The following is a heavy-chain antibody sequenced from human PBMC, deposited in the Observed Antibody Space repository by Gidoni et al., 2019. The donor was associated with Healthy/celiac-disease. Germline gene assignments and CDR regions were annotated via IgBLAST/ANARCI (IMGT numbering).Heavy chain of an antibody. D-gene: IGHD6-13*01. CDR1: GFTFSSYS. CDR2: ISSSSSTI. Sequence: EVQLVESGGGLVQPGGSLRLSCAASGFTFSSYSMNWVRQAPGKGLEWVSYISSSSSTIYYADSVKGRFTISRDNAKNSLYLQMNSLRAEDTAVYYCARIAAAVGMDVWGQGTTVTVSS. CDR3: ARIAAAVGMDV. J-gene: IGHJ6*02. V-gene: IGHV3-48*01.